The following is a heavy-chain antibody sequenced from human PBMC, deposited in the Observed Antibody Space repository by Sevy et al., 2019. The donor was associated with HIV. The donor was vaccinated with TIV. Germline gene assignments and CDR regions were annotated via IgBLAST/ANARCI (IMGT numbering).Heavy chain of an antibody. V-gene: IGHV3-15*01. J-gene: IGHJ4*02. CDR3: TSTAWEVLREFGY. CDR2: IKSKTDGGTT. CDR1: GFTFSNAW. Sequence: GGSLRLSCAASGFTFSNAWMSWVRQAPGKGLEWVGRIKSKTDGGTTDYTAPVKGRFTISRDDSKNTLYLQMNSLKSDDTAVYYCTSTAWEVLREFGYWGQGSLVTVSS. D-gene: IGHD1-26*01.